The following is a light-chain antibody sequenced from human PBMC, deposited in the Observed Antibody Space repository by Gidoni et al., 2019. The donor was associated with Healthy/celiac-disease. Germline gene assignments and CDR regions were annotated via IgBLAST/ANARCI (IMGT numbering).Light chain of an antibody. CDR3: QQYGRSPRT. J-gene: IGKJ1*01. Sequence: LAPGEGVTLSCRASQSVNSDYLAWYQKKPGQAPKVLIAGASTRVTGVPDFTLTISRLEPEDFAVYYCQQYGRSPRTCGQGTRVEIK. CDR2: GAS. V-gene: IGKV3-20*01. CDR1: QSVNSDY.